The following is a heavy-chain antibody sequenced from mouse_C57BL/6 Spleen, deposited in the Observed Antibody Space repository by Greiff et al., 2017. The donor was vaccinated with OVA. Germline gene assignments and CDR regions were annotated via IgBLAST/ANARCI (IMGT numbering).Heavy chain of an antibody. J-gene: IGHJ3*01. Sequence: QVQLQQPGAELVKPGASVKLSCKASGYTFTSYWMHWVKQRPGQGLEWIGMIHPNSGSTNYNEKFKSKATLTVDKSSSTAYMQLSSLTSEDSAVYYCARGYSNSLAYWGQGTLVTVSA. D-gene: IGHD2-5*01. CDR3: ARGYSNSLAY. CDR2: IHPNSGST. V-gene: IGHV1-64*01. CDR1: GYTFTSYW.